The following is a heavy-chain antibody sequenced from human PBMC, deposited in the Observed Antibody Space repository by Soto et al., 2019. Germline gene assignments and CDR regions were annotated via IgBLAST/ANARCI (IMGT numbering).Heavy chain of an antibody. D-gene: IGHD2-15*01. CDR2: LSAYNGNT. CDR1: GYTFTSYG. CDR3: AREGYGSGGSCQIYYYYGMDV. Sequence: QVQLVQSGAEVKKPGASVKVSCKASGYTFTSYGISWVRQAPGQGLEWMGWLSAYNGNTNYAQKLQGRVTMTTDTSTSTAYMELRSRRSDDTAVYYCAREGYGSGGSCQIYYYYGMDVWGQGTTDTVSS. V-gene: IGHV1-18*01. J-gene: IGHJ6*02.